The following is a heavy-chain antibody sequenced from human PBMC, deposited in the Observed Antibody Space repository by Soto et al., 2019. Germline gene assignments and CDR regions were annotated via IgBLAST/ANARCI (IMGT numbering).Heavy chain of an antibody. CDR3: AREQRYGVWFDP. Sequence: QVQLQESGPGLVKPSQTLSLTCTVSGGSVNTDHYDWSWIRQHPGKGLEWIGDIHYSGRTSYSPSLKSRATTSVDTSKNHFSLTLTSVTAADTAVYFCAREQRYGVWFDPWGQGTLVTVSP. D-gene: IGHD3-9*01. CDR1: GGSVNTDHYD. J-gene: IGHJ5*02. V-gene: IGHV4-31*03. CDR2: IHYSGRT.